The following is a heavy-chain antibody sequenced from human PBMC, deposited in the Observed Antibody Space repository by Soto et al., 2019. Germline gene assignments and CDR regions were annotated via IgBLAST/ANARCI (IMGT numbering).Heavy chain of an antibody. CDR1: GGSISSSRYY. J-gene: IGHJ6*03. CDR3: ARHVHGSGSYVHYYYMDV. V-gene: IGHV4-39*01. D-gene: IGHD3-10*01. Sequence: SETLSLTCTVSGGSISSSRYYWGWIRQPPGKGLEWMGDINHSGTTYYSPSLKSRVTISVDTSKTQFSLKLSSVTAADTAVYYCARHVHGSGSYVHYYYMDVWGKGTTVTVSS. CDR2: INHSGTT.